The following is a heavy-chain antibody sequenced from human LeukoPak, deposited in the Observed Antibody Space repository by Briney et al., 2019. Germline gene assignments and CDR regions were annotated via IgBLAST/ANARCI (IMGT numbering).Heavy chain of an antibody. V-gene: IGHV4-61*02. D-gene: IGHD2/OR15-2a*01. J-gene: IGHJ4*02. CDR2: IYTSGST. CDR1: GGSISSGSYY. CDR3: ARGSLSVPPTFDY. Sequence: SETLSLTCTVSGGSISSGSYYWSWIRQPAGKGLEWIGRIYTSGSTNYNPSLKSRVTMSVDTSKNQFSLKLSSVTAADTAVYYCARGSLSVPPTFDYWGQGTLVTVSS.